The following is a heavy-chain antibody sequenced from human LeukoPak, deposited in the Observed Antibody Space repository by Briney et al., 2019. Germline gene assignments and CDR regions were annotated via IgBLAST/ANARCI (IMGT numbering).Heavy chain of an antibody. CDR2: IYYSGST. J-gene: IGHJ4*02. CDR1: GVSVSSGSYY. Sequence: RPSETLSLTCTVSGVSVSSGSYYWSWIRQPSGKGLEWIGYIYYSGSTNYNPSLKNRVTISVDTSKNQFSLKLSSVTAADTAVYFCARGGAWTSSGSYYFDYWGQGTLVTVSS. D-gene: IGHD3-10*01. CDR3: ARGGAWTSSGSYYFDY. V-gene: IGHV4-61*01.